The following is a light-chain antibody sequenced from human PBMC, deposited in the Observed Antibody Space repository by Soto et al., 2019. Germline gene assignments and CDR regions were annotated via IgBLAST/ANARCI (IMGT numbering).Light chain of an antibody. J-gene: IGKJ2*01. Sequence: EIVLTQSPGSLSLSPGEGATLSCRASQSVSTTYLAWYQLKPGQAPRLVIYATSSRAAGIPDRFRGSGCGTEFTLTISSLEPEDVGVYFCQQDCKSPPYIFGQGTKVEI. CDR2: ATS. CDR1: QSVSTTY. V-gene: IGKV3-20*01. CDR3: QQDCKSPPYI.